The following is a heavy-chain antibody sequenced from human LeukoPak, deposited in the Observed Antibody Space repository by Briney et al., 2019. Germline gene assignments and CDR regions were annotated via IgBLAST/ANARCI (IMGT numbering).Heavy chain of an antibody. CDR2: VNNNGGST. J-gene: IGHJ4*02. CDR3: AKKRIGSYYSAADY. D-gene: IGHD1-26*01. CDR1: GFTFSSYG. V-gene: IGHV3-64D*06. Sequence: GGSLRLSCAASGFTFSSYGMHWVRQAPGKGLEYVSAVNNNGGSTFYSDSVKGRFTISRDNSKNTLYLQMSSLRAEDTAVYYCAKKRIGSYYSAADYWGQGTLVTVSS.